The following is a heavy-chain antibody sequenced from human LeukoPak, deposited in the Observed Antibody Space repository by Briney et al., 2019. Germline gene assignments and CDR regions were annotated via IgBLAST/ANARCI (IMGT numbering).Heavy chain of an antibody. V-gene: IGHV1-8*03. J-gene: IGHJ6*03. D-gene: IGHD2-15*01. CDR1: GYTFTSYD. Sequence: ASVKVSCKASGYTFTSYDINWVGQATGQGREWVGWMNPNRGNTGYAQKFQGRVTITRNTAIRTAYMELSSLRSEDTAVYYCARGAGSTSVYYYMDVWGKGTPVTVSS. CDR3: ARGAGSTSVYYYMDV. CDR2: MNPNRGNT.